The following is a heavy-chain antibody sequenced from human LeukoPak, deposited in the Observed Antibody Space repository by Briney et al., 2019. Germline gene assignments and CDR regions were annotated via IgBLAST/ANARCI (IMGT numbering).Heavy chain of an antibody. CDR2: IYYSGST. V-gene: IGHV4-59*01. CDR3: ARGAGDIVLMVFDY. CDR1: GGSISSYY. Sequence: SETLSLTCTVSGGSISSYYWSWIRQPPGKGLEWIGYIYYSGSTNYDPSLESRVTISVDTSKNQFSLKLSSVTAADTAVYYCARGAGDIVLMVFDYWGQGTLVTVSS. J-gene: IGHJ4*02. D-gene: IGHD2-8*01.